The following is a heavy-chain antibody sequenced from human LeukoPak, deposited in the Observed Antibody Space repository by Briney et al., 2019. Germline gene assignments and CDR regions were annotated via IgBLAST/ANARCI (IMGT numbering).Heavy chain of an antibody. J-gene: IGHJ3*02. CDR3: ARDSLPAFDI. V-gene: IGHV3-7*01. CDR2: IKQDGSEK. CDR1: GFTFSSYW. Sequence: PGGSLRLSCAASGFTFSSYWMSWVRQAPGKGREGVANIKQDGSEKYYVDYVKGRFTISRDNAKNSLYLQMNSLRAEDTAVYYCARDSLPAFDIWGQGTMVTVSS.